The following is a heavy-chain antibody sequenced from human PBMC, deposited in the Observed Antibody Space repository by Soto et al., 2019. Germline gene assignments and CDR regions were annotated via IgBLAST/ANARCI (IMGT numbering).Heavy chain of an antibody. V-gene: IGHV3-9*01. CDR2: ISWNSGSI. CDR1: GFTFDDYA. CDR3: AKDMAIVGATAFDP. D-gene: IGHD1-26*01. J-gene: IGHJ5*02. Sequence: GGSLRLSCAASGFTFDDYAMHWVRQAPGKGLEWVSGISWNSGSIGYADSVKGRFTISRDNAKNSLYLQMNSLRAEDTALYYCAKDMAIVGATAFDPWGQGTLVTVSS.